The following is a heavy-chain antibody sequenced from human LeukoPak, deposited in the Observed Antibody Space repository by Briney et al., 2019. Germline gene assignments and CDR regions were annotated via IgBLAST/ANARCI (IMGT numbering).Heavy chain of an antibody. CDR2: IRGSSSTI. Sequence: GGSLRLSCVASGFTFSSSSMNWVRQAPGKGLEWVSYIRGSSSTIYYADSVKGRFTISRDNAKNSLYLQMNSLRAEDTAVYYCASDLWDYFGSGTYYYYAMDVWGQGTTVTVSS. J-gene: IGHJ6*02. D-gene: IGHD3-10*01. CDR1: GFTFSSSS. V-gene: IGHV3-48*01. CDR3: ASDLWDYFGSGTYYYYAMDV.